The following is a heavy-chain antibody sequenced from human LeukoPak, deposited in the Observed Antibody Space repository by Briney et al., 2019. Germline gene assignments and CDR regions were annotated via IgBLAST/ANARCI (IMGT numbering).Heavy chain of an antibody. Sequence: GASVKVSCKASGYTFTDRYMHWVRQAPGQGLEWMGWIGPKDGGTKYARTFQGRVYMTRDTSISTVYMDLSDLGPDDTAVYYCARGRGGGIMLLYDYWGQGTLVTVSS. V-gene: IGHV1-2*02. CDR3: ARGRGGGIMLLYDY. CDR2: IGPKDGGT. CDR1: GYTFTDRY. D-gene: IGHD3-16*01. J-gene: IGHJ4*02.